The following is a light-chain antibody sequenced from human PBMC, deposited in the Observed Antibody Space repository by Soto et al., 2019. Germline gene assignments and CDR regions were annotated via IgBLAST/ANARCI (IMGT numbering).Light chain of an antibody. CDR2: SNN. J-gene: IGLJ3*02. CDR1: SSNIGSNT. V-gene: IGLV1-44*01. Sequence: QSVLTQPPSASGTPGQRVTISCSGSSSNIGSNTVNWYQQLPGTAPKLLMYSNNQRPSGVPDRFSGSKSGTSASLAISGLQSEDEAAYYCQSYDSDLSAWVFGGGTKLTVL. CDR3: QSYDSDLSAWV.